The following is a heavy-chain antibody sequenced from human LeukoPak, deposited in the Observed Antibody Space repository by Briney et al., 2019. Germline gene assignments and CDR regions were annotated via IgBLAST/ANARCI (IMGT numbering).Heavy chain of an antibody. J-gene: IGHJ4*02. CDR3: ARASRYPYFDY. CDR1: GGSISSSSYY. Sequence: PSETLSLTCTVSGGSISSSSYYWGWIRRPPGKGLEWIGSIYHSGTTYYNPPLKSRVTISVDTSKNQFSLNLNSVSAADTAVYYCARASRYPYFDYWGQGSLVTVSS. CDR2: IYHSGTT. V-gene: IGHV4-39*07. D-gene: IGHD2-2*02.